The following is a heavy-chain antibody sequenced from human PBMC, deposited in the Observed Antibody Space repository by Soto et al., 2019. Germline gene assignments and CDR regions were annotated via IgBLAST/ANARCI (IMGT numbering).Heavy chain of an antibody. CDR2: IYYSGST. CDR1: GGSISSYY. V-gene: IGHV4-59*01. Sequence: SETLSLTCTVSGGSISSYYWSWIRQPPGKGLEWIGYIYYSGSTNYNPSLKSRVTISVDTSKNQFSLKLSSVTAADTAVYYCARDNPSLVGYYYYGMDVWGQGTTVTVSS. J-gene: IGHJ6*02. D-gene: IGHD2-15*01. CDR3: ARDNPSLVGYYYYGMDV.